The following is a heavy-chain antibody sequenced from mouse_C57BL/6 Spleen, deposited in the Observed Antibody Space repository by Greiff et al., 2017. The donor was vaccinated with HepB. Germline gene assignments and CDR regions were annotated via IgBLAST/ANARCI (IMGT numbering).Heavy chain of an antibody. V-gene: IGHV5-4*01. CDR3: ARDPYYDYDGFAY. CDR1: GFTFSSYA. D-gene: IGHD2-4*01. J-gene: IGHJ3*01. Sequence: EVKVVESGGGLVKPGGSLKLSCAASGFTFSSYAMSWVRQTPEKRLEWVATISDGGSYTYYPDNVKGRFTISRDNAKNNLYLQMSHLKSEDTAMYYCARDPYYDYDGFAYWGQGTLVTVSA. CDR2: ISDGGSYT.